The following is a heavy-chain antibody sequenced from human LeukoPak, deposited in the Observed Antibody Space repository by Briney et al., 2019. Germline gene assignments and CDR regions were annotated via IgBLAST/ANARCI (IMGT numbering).Heavy chain of an antibody. CDR1: GFTFSSYS. J-gene: IGHJ4*02. Sequence: PGGSLRLSCAASGFTFSSYSMNRVRQAPGKGLEWVSSISGSSSYISSADSVKGRFTISRDNAKNSLYLQMNSLRAEDTAMYYCARDYTDYYDSRGYTYYFDYWGQGTLVTVSS. CDR2: ISGSSSYI. CDR3: ARDYTDYYDSRGYTYYFDY. V-gene: IGHV3-21*01. D-gene: IGHD3-22*01.